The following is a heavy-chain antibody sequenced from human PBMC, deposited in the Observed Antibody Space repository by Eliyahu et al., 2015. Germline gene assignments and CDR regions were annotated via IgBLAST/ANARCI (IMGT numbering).Heavy chain of an antibody. CDR2: IYYGGST. J-gene: IGHJ3*02. Sequence: QVQLQESGPRLVKPSETLSLSCTVSGGSIGSDYWSWIRQSPGKGLEWIGYIYYGGSTDYNPSLKSRVTISIDTYKNQFSLKLSSVTAADTAVYYCAKGNFGDYLLSHAFDIWGQGTMVTVSS. CDR3: AKGNFGDYLLSHAFDI. V-gene: IGHV4-59*08. CDR1: GGSIGSDY. D-gene: IGHD4-17*01.